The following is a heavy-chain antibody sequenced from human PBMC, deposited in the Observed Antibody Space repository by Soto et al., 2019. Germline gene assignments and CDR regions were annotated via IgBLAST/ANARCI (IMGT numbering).Heavy chain of an antibody. CDR2: ISSSSSYI. D-gene: IGHD2-15*01. CDR1: GFTFSSYS. Sequence: GSLRLSCAASGFTFSSYSMNWVRQAPGKGLELVSSISSSSSYIYYADSVKGRFTISRDNAKNSLYLQMNSLRAEDTAVYYCARDGREGCSGGSCYRDAFDIWGQGTMVTVSS. J-gene: IGHJ3*02. V-gene: IGHV3-21*01. CDR3: ARDGREGCSGGSCYRDAFDI.